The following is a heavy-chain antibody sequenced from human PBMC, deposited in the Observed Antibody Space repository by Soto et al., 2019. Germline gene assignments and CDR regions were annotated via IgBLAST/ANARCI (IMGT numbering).Heavy chain of an antibody. Sequence: GGSLRLSCAASGFNFSSYAMSWVRQAPGKGLEWVSAISGSGGSTYYADSVKGRFTISRDNSKNTLYLQMNSLRAEDTAVYYCAKESIYSSSSFVDYWGQGTLVTVSS. V-gene: IGHV3-23*01. CDR2: ISGSGGST. CDR1: GFNFSSYA. D-gene: IGHD6-6*01. CDR3: AKESIYSSSSFVDY. J-gene: IGHJ4*02.